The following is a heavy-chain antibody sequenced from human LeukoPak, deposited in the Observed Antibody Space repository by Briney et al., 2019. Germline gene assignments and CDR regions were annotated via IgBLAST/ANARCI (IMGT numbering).Heavy chain of an antibody. CDR2: IYHSGVT. D-gene: IGHD3-9*01. CDR3: ARDVYDILTGYYSPFDY. V-gene: IGHV4-38-2*02. Sequence: SETLPLTCTVSGYSISSGYYWGWIRQPPGKGLEWIGSIYHSGVTYYNPSLKSRVTISVDTSKNQFSLKLSSVTAADTAVYYCARDVYDILTGYYSPFDYWGQGTLVTVSS. CDR1: GYSISSGYY. J-gene: IGHJ4*02.